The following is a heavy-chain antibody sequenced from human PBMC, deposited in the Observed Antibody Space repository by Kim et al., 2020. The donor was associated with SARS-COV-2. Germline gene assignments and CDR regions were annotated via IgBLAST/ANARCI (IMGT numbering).Heavy chain of an antibody. Sequence: GGSLRLSCAASGFTLGPYTMNWVRQAPGKGLEWVSVISGSGGSFDSGGSTFYPYSMTRRFTVSRDDFQNNVYLQVNWLRAEDTARDYCARLRRGDNTKILKIRRRVGDNGMDVWGQGTAVTVSS. CDR1: GFTLGPYT. D-gene: IGHD3-16*01. J-gene: IGHJ6*02. CDR3: ARLRRGDNTKILKIRRRVGDNGMDV. CDR2: ISGSGGSFDSGGST. V-gene: IGHV3-23*01.